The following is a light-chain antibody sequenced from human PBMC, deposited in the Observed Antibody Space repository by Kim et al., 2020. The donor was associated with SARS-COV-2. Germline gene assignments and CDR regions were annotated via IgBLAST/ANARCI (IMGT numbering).Light chain of an antibody. CDR2: GVS. J-gene: IGKJ5*01. V-gene: IGKV3-20*01. Sequence: EIVLTQSPGTLSLSPGEKATLSCRASQSVSSRYLTWYQQKPGQAPRVLIYGVSNRATGIPDRFSGSGSGTDFTLTINRLEPEDFAVYYCQQYGNSFSITFGQGTRLEIK. CDR3: QQYGNSFSIT. CDR1: QSVSSRY.